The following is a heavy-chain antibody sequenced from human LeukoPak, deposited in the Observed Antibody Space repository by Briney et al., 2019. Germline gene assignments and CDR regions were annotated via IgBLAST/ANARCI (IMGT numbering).Heavy chain of an antibody. CDR3: ARDRYSSGWYGDLDC. J-gene: IGHJ4*02. D-gene: IGHD6-19*01. Sequence: ASVKVSCKASGYTFTGYYMHWVRQAPGQGLEWMGWINPNSGGTNYAQKFQGRVTMTRDTSISTAYMELSRLRSDDTAVYYCARDRYSSGWYGDLDCWGQGTLVTVSS. V-gene: IGHV1-2*02. CDR1: GYTFTGYY. CDR2: INPNSGGT.